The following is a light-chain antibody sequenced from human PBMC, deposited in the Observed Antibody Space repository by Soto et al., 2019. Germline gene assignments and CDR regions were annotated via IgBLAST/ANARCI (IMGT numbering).Light chain of an antibody. CDR1: SSDVGGYNY. CDR3: SSYTSSSTLV. V-gene: IGLV2-14*01. Sequence: QSALTQPASVSGSTGQSITISCTGTSSDVGGYNYVSWYQQHPGKAPKLMIYEVSNRPSGVSNRFSGSKSGNTASLTISGLQAEDEADYYCSSYTSSSTLVFGGGTNLTVL. CDR2: EVS. J-gene: IGLJ3*02.